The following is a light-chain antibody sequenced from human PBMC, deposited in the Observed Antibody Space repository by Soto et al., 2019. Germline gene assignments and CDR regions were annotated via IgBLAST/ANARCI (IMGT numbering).Light chain of an antibody. J-gene: IGKJ1*01. CDR3: QQGSSFPRT. CDR2: AAS. CDR1: QDVDSW. Sequence: DIQMTQSPSSVSASVGDRVTITCRASQDVDSWLAWYQQKPGKAPKLLIYAASNLQSGVPSRFTGSGSGTDFTVTISSLQPEDFATYYCQQGSSFPRTFGQGTKVDTK. V-gene: IGKV1-12*01.